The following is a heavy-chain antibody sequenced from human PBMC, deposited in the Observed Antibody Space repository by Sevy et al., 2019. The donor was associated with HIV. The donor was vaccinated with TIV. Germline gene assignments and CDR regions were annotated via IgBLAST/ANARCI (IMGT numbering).Heavy chain of an antibody. J-gene: IGHJ5*02. V-gene: IGHV3-23*01. Sequence: GGSLRLSCAASGFTFSSYAMSWVRQAPGKGLEWVSAISGSSGSTYYADSVKGRFTISRDNSKNTLYLQMNSLRAEDTAVYYCVPAAQLRGRNWFDPWGQGTLVTVSS. CDR1: GFTFSSYA. D-gene: IGHD2-2*01. CDR3: VPAAQLRGRNWFDP. CDR2: ISGSSGST.